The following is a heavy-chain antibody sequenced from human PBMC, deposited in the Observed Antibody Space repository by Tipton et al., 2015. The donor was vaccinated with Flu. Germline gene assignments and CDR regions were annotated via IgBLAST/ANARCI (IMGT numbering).Heavy chain of an antibody. V-gene: IGHV4-59*01. CDR3: ARDLKWSSAYYNPFGY. CDR1: GDSISSYY. Sequence: TLSLTCTVSGDSISSYYWSWIRQPPGKGLEWIGYMYYSGSTKYNPSLKSRVTISIDTSKNQFSLKLTSVTAAETAVYYCARDLKWSSAYYNPFGYWGQGTLVTVSS. D-gene: IGHD3-22*01. CDR2: MYYSGST. J-gene: IGHJ4*02.